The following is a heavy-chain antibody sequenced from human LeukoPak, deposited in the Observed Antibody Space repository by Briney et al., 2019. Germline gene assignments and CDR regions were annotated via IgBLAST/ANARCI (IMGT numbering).Heavy chain of an antibody. J-gene: IGHJ5*02. CDR2: IIPIFGTA. Sequence: SVKVSCKASGGTFSSYAISWVRQAPGRGLEWMGGIIPIFGTANYAQKFQGRVTITADESTSTAYMELSSLRSDDTAVYYCARDSPRITIFGVVIGWFDPWGQGTLVTVSS. V-gene: IGHV1-69*13. CDR3: ARDSPRITIFGVVIGWFDP. D-gene: IGHD3-3*01. CDR1: GGTFSSYA.